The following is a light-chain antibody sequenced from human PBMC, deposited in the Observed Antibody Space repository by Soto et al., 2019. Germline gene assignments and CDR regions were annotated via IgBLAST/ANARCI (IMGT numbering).Light chain of an antibody. J-gene: IGKJ5*01. CDR2: GAS. Sequence: EIVLTQSPGTLSLSPGERATLSCRASQSVSSSYLAWYQQKPGQAPRLLIYGASSRATGIPDRFSGSGSGTDFTLTISRLEPEYFAVYYCQQYSSSPITFGQGPRLEIK. CDR1: QSVSSSY. CDR3: QQYSSSPIT. V-gene: IGKV3-20*01.